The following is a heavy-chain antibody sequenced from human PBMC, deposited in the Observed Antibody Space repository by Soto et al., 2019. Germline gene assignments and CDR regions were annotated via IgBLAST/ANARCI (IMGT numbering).Heavy chain of an antibody. CDR1: GGTFSSYA. Sequence: QVQLVQSGAEVKKPGSSVKVSCKASGGTFSSYAISWVRQAPGQGLEWMGGIIHIFGTANYAQKFQGRVTITADESTSTAYMELSSLRSEDTAVYYCASGSYYYDSSGYPPPYYFDYWGQGTLVTVSS. J-gene: IGHJ4*02. V-gene: IGHV1-69*01. CDR3: ASGSYYYDSSGYPPPYYFDY. D-gene: IGHD3-22*01. CDR2: IIHIFGTA.